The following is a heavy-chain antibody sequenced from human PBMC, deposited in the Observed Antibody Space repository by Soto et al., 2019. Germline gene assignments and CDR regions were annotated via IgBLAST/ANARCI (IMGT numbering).Heavy chain of an antibody. V-gene: IGHV1-46*01. CDR1: GYIFINYY. D-gene: IGHD6-13*01. CDR3: ARDLAAADY. Sequence: QVHLVQSGAEVKKPGASVKVSCKASGYIFINYYIHSARPAPGQGLEWLGILHPNGGSTNYAQKFRGGVTMARDTSTSTVYMDLSSLRSDDTAVYYCARDLAAADYWGQGTLVTVSS. CDR2: LHPNGGST. J-gene: IGHJ4*02.